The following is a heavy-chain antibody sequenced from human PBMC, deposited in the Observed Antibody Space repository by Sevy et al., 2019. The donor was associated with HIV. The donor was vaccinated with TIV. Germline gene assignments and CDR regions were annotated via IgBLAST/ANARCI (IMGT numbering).Heavy chain of an antibody. Sequence: GGSLRLSCAASGFTFSSYAMHWVRQAPGKGLEWVAVISYDGSNKYYADSVKGRFTISRDNSKNRLYLQMNSLRAEDTAVYYCARDESRILHGGRPRKGSGMDVWGQGTTVTVSS. CDR2: ISYDGSNK. CDR3: ARDESRILHGGRPRKGSGMDV. CDR1: GFTFSSYA. J-gene: IGHJ6*02. V-gene: IGHV3-30-3*01. D-gene: IGHD2-15*01.